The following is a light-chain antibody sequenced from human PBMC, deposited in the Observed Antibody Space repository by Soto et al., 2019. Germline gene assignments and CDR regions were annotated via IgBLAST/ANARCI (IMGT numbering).Light chain of an antibody. CDR3: CSYVGGYSYV. CDR2: DVS. Sequence: QSALTQPRSVSGSPGQSVTVSCIGTSSDVGGYNSVSWYQQHPGKAPKVMIYDVSKRPSGVPDRFSGSKSGNTASLTISGLQAEDEADYYCCSYVGGYSYVFGTGTKVTVL. V-gene: IGLV2-11*01. J-gene: IGLJ1*01. CDR1: SSDVGGYNS.